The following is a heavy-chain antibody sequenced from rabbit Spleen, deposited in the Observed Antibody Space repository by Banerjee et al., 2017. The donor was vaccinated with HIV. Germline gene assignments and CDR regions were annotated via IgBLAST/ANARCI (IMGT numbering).Heavy chain of an antibody. V-gene: IGHV1S45*01. J-gene: IGHJ6*01. CDR3: ARDVGTSFSTYGMDL. Sequence: QEQLVESGGGLVQPEGSLTLTCKASGFDFNSGYDMCWVRQAPGKGLEWIACIAGGSSGSTYSATWAKGRFTISKTSSTTVTLQMTSLTAADTATYFCARDVGTSFSTYGMDLRGQGTLVTVS. CDR2: IAGGSSGST. D-gene: IGHD8-1*01. CDR1: GFDFNSGYD.